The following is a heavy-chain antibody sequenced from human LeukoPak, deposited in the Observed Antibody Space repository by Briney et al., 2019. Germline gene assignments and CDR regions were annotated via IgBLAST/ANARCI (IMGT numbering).Heavy chain of an antibody. CDR2: INPNSGNT. CDR3: PRAKQLGNLLYYCYYMDV. CDR1: GYTFTSYD. D-gene: IGHD6-13*01. V-gene: IGHV1-8*03. J-gene: IGHJ6*03. Sequence: GASVKVSCKASGYTFTSYDINWVRQANGQRLEWMGWINPNSGNTGYEQKLQRRVTITRNTSISTAHMELSSLRSEDTAVYYCPRAKQLGNLLYYCYYMDVWGKGTTVTVSS.